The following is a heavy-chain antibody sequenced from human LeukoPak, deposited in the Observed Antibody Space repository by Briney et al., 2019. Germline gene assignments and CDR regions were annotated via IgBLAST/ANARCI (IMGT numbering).Heavy chain of an antibody. CDR1: GGSISSYY. J-gene: IGHJ4*02. CDR2: IYYSGST. D-gene: IGHD5-24*01. V-gene: IGHV4-59*01. CDR3: ARWPWYGRDGYNPYRNHFDY. Sequence: PSETLSLTCTVSGGSISSYYWSWIRQPPGKGLEWIGYIYYSGSTNYNPSLKSRVTISVDTSKNQFSLKLSSVTAADTAVYYCARWPWYGRDGYNPYRNHFDYWGQGTLVTVSS.